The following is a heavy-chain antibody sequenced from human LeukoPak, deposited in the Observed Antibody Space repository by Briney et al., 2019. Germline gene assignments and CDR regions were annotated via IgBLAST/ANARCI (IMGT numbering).Heavy chain of an antibody. CDR2: IYSGGST. CDR1: GFTVSSNY. CDR3: ARDSRDYGDYKVY. Sequence: GGSLRLSCAASGFTVSSNYMSWVRQAPGKGLEWVSVIYSGGSTYYADSVKGRFTISRDNSKNTLYLQMNSLRAEDTAVYYCARDSRDYGDYKVYWGQGTLVTVSS. V-gene: IGHV3-53*01. J-gene: IGHJ4*02. D-gene: IGHD4-17*01.